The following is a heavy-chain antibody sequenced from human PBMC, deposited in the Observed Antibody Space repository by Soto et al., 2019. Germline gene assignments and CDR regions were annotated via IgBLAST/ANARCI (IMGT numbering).Heavy chain of an antibody. CDR2: INPSGGST. D-gene: IGHD6-13*01. CDR1: GYTFTNYY. J-gene: IGHJ4*02. V-gene: IGHV1-46*01. Sequence: QVQLVQSGAEVKNPGASVKVSCKASGYTFTNYYIHWVRQAPGQGLEWMAIINPSGGSTNYAQKFQGRVTLARDTFTSTVYMELSSLRSEYTAIYYCARGLAAGDYWGQGTLVTVSS. CDR3: ARGLAAGDY.